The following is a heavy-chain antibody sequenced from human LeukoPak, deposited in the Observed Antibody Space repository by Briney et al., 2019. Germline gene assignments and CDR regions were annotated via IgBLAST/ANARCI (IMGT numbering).Heavy chain of an antibody. CDR1: GFTFSSYS. CDR3: WGITSSSPQASNNNWFDP. V-gene: IGHV3-21*01. Sequence: GGSLRLSCAASGFTFSSYSMNWVRQAPGKGLEWVSSISSSSSYIYYADSVKGRFTISRDNAKNSQYLQMNSLRAEDTAVYYCWGITSSSPQASNNNWFDPWGQGTLVTVSS. D-gene: IGHD3-16*01. CDR2: ISSSSSYI. J-gene: IGHJ5*02.